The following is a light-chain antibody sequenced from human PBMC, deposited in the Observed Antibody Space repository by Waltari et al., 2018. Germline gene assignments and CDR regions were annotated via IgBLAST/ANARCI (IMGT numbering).Light chain of an antibody. CDR1: PSVSRA. Sequence: EIVLTQSPGTLSLSPGERATISCRASPSVSRALAWYQQNPGQAPRLLIYGASNRATGIPDRFSGSGSWTDFSLIISRLEPEDFAVYYCQHYVSLPVTFGQGTKVEIK. V-gene: IGKV3-20*01. CDR2: GAS. CDR3: QHYVSLPVT. J-gene: IGKJ1*01.